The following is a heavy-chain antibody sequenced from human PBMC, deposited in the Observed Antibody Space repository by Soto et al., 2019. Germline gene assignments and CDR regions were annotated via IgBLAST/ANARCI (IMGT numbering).Heavy chain of an antibody. D-gene: IGHD6-13*01. CDR1: GFTLSTYG. J-gene: IGHJ4*02. CDR2: MSYDGTKE. V-gene: IGHV3-30*18. Sequence: GGSLRLSCAASGFTLSTYGMHWVRQAPGKGLEWVAAMSYDGTKEYYADSVKGRFTISRDNSRNTLFLQLNSLRAEDTAVYYCAKEYGSTWIDHWGQGTLVTVPS. CDR3: AKEYGSTWIDH.